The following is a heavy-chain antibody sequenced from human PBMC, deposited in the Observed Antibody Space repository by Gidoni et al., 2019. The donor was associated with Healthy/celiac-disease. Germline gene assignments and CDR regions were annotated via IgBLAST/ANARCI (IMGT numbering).Heavy chain of an antibody. V-gene: IGHV3-21*01. D-gene: IGHD4-4*01. J-gene: IGHJ3*02. Sequence: EVQLVESGGGLVKPGGSLRLSCAASGFTFSSYSMNWVRQAPGKGLEWVSSISSSSSYIYYADSVKGRFTISRDNAKNSLYLQMNSLRAEDTAVYYCARDQDYSNYGGWDAFDIWGQGTMVTVSS. CDR3: ARDQDYSNYGGWDAFDI. CDR2: ISSSSSYI. CDR1: GFTFSSYS.